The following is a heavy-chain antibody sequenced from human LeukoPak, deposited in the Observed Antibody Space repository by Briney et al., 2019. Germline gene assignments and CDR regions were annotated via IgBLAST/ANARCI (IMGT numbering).Heavy chain of an antibody. J-gene: IGHJ4*02. V-gene: IGHV3-30-3*01. CDR3: ANNHCSTITCYGGRSWLFDY. Sequence: GRSLRLSCAASGFTFSSYAMHWVRQAPGKGLEWVAVISYDGSNKYYADSVKGRFTISRDNSKNTLSLQMNSLRAEDTAVYYCANNHCSTITCYGGRSWLFDYWGQGTLVTVSS. CDR2: ISYDGSNK. CDR1: GFTFSSYA. D-gene: IGHD2-2*01.